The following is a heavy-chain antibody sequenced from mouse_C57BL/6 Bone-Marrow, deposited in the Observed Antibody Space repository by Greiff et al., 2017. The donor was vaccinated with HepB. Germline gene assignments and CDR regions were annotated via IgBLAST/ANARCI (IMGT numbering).Heavy chain of an antibody. D-gene: IGHD1-1*01. CDR2: ISDGGSYT. V-gene: IGHV5-4*03. CDR3: ARGPSSTVVPWYFDV. J-gene: IGHJ1*03. Sequence: EVKVVESGGGLVKPGGSLKLSCAASGFTFSSYAMSWVRQTPEKRLEWVATISDGGSYTYYPDNVKGRFTISRDNAKNNLYLQMSHLKSEDTAMYYCARGPSSTVVPWYFDVWGTGTTLTVSS. CDR1: GFTFSSYA.